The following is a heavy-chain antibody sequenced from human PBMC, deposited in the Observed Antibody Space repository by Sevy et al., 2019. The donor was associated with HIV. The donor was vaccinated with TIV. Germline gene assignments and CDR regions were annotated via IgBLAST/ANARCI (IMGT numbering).Heavy chain of an antibody. CDR3: ARDWGAPNIVVVPAARGGAFDI. D-gene: IGHD2-2*01. J-gene: IGHJ3*02. CDR2: ISSSSSYI. CDR1: GFTFSSYS. V-gene: IGHV3-21*01. Sequence: GGSLRLSCAASGFTFSSYSMNWVRQAPGKGLEWVSSISSSSSYIYYADSVNGRFTISRDNAKNSLYLQMNSLRAEDTAVYYCARDWGAPNIVVVPAARGGAFDIWGQGTMVTVSS.